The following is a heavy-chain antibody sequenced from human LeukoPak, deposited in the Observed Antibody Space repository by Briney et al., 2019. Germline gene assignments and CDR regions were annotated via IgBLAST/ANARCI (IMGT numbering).Heavy chain of an antibody. CDR2: IIPIFGTA. CDR3: ARDSDAGTRYYYDMDV. V-gene: IGHV1-69*01. D-gene: IGHD1-1*01. CDR1: GGTFSSYA. Sequence: SVKVSCKASGGTFSSYAISWVRQAPGQGLEWMGGIIPIFGTANYAQKFQGRVTITADESTSTAYMELSSLRSEDTAVYYCARDSDAGTRYYYDMDVWGKGTTVTVSS. J-gene: IGHJ6*03.